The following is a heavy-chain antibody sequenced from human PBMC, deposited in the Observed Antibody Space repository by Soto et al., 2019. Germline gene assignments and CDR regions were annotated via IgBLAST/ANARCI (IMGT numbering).Heavy chain of an antibody. Sequence: SVKVSCKVSGGTFSSYAISWVRQAPGQGLEWMGGIIPIFGTANYAQKFQGRVTITADESTSTAYMELSSLRSEDTAVYYCAKQKAQFSSSSAFDYWGQGTLVTVSS. V-gene: IGHV1-69*13. CDR2: IIPIFGTA. J-gene: IGHJ4*02. CDR3: AKQKAQFSSSSAFDY. D-gene: IGHD6-6*01. CDR1: GGTFSSYA.